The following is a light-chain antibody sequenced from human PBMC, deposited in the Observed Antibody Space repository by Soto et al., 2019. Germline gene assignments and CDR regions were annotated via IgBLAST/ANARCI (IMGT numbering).Light chain of an antibody. J-gene: IGKJ2*01. CDR2: GSS. CDR3: QQYGSSPPYT. CDR1: QSVSNNY. Sequence: EVVLTQSPGTLSLSPGERATLSCRASQSVSNNYFAWYQQKPGQAPRLLIFGSSARPTGIPATFSGSGSGTDFALTISRLEPEDFAVYYCQQYGSSPPYTFGQGTKLEIK. V-gene: IGKV3-20*01.